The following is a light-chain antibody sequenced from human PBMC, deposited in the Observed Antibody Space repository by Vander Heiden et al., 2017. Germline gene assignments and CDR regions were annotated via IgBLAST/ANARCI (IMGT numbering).Light chain of an antibody. CDR3: QQYYSTPYT. V-gene: IGKV4-1*01. CDR1: QSVLYSSNNKNY. CDR2: WAS. J-gene: IGKJ2*01. Sequence: DIVMTQSPYSLAVSLGETATINCKSSQSVLYSSNNKNYLAWYQQKPGQPPKLLISWASTRESGVPDRFSGSGSGTDFTLTISSLQAEDVAVYYCQQYYSTPYTFGQGTKLEIK.